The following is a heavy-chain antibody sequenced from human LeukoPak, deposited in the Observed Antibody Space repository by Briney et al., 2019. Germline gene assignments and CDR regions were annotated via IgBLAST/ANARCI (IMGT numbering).Heavy chain of an antibody. Sequence: SETLSLTCTVSGGSISSSSYYWGWIRQPPGKGLEWIGSIYYSGSTYYNPSLKSRVTISVDTSKNQFSLKLSSVTAADTAVYYCAMGVIVVVPAAIKDDYWGQGTLVTVSS. J-gene: IGHJ4*02. CDR1: GGSISSSSYY. V-gene: IGHV4-39*01. CDR3: AMGVIVVVPAAIKDDY. D-gene: IGHD2-2*02. CDR2: IYYSGST.